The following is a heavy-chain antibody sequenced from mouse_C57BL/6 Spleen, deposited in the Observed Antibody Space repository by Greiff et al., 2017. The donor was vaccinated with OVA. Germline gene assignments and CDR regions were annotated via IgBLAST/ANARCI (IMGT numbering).Heavy chain of an antibody. Sequence: LVESGAELVRPGTSVKMSCKASGYTFTNYWIGWAKQRPGHGLEWIGDIYPGGGYTNYNEKFKGKATLTADKSSSTAYMQFSSLTSEDSAIYYCAYITTVPYYFDYWGQGTTLTVSS. V-gene: IGHV1-63*01. CDR3: AYITTVPYYFDY. CDR1: GYTFTNYW. J-gene: IGHJ2*01. D-gene: IGHD1-1*01. CDR2: IYPGGGYT.